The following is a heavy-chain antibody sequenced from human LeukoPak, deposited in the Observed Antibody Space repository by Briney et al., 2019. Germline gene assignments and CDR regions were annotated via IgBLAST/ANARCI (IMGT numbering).Heavy chain of an antibody. Sequence: GGSLRLSCAASGFTFSSYGMHWVRQAPGKGLEWVAFIRYDGSNKYYADSVKGRFTISRDNSKNTLYLQMNSLRAEDTAVYYCAKDEQWLVFYYHYYYMDVWGKGTTVTISS. CDR1: GFTFSSYG. CDR2: IRYDGSNK. V-gene: IGHV3-30*02. CDR3: AKDEQWLVFYYHYYYMDV. D-gene: IGHD6-19*01. J-gene: IGHJ6*03.